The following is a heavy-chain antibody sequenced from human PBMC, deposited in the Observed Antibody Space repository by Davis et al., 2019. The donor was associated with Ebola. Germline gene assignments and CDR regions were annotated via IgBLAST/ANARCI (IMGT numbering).Heavy chain of an antibody. J-gene: IGHJ1*01. Sequence: GESLNTPCAAPGFTFSNYWMSWARQAPGKGLECVAHIKVDGSKEFYVDSVKGRFTISRDNAKSSLYLQMNSLRAEDTAVFYCVRGGSATAYWGQGTPVTVSS. CDR2: IKVDGSKE. CDR3: VRGGSATAY. CDR1: GFTFSNYW. D-gene: IGHD2-15*01. V-gene: IGHV3-7*03.